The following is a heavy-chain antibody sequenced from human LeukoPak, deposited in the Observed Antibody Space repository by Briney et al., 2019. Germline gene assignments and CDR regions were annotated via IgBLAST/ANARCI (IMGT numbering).Heavy chain of an antibody. J-gene: IGHJ5*02. CDR2: INQDGSEI. CDR1: GFTFSNYW. CDR3: ARGLPNWFDP. V-gene: IGHV3-7*01. Sequence: GGSLRLSCAASGFTFSNYWMSWVRQAPGKGLEWLANINQDGSEIYYVDSVKGRFTISRDNGKNSLYLQINSLRADDTAVYYCARGLPNWFDPWGQGSLVTVSS.